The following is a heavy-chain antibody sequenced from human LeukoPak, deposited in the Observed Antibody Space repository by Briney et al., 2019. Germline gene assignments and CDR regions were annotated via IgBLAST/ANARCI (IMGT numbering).Heavy chain of an antibody. Sequence: SETLSLTCAVYGGSFSGYYWSWIRQPPGKGLEWIGEINHSGSTNYNPSLKSRVTISVDTSKSQFSLKLSSVTAADTAVYYCARGRITIFGVVTLPYYYYMDVWGKGTTVTVSS. J-gene: IGHJ6*03. CDR3: ARGRITIFGVVTLPYYYYMDV. CDR1: GGSFSGYY. V-gene: IGHV4-34*01. CDR2: INHSGST. D-gene: IGHD3-3*01.